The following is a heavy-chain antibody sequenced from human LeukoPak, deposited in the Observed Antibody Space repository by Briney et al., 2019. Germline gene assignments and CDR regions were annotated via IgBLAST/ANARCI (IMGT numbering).Heavy chain of an antibody. Sequence: GESLKISCKGSGYSFTSYWIGLVRQMPGKGLEWMGIIYPSDSDTRYSPSFQGQVTISADKSISTAYLQWSSLKASDTAMYYCARQGFLEWLPDAFDIWGQGTIVTVSS. CDR3: ARQGFLEWLPDAFDI. CDR1: GYSFTSYW. J-gene: IGHJ3*02. V-gene: IGHV5-51*01. CDR2: IYPSDSDT. D-gene: IGHD3-3*01.